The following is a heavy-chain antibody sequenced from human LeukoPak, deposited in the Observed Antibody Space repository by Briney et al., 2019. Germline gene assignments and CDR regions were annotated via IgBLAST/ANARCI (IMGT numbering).Heavy chain of an antibody. CDR1: GFTVSSNY. Sequence: GGSLRLSCAASGFTVSSNYMSWVRQAPGKGLEWVSAISGTGSRTYYADSVKGRFTISRDNSKNTLYLQMKSLRVEHAARYYCAKGLTGYSNYGMDVWGQGTTVTVSS. CDR3: AKGLTGYSNYGMDV. V-gene: IGHV3-23*01. CDR2: ISGTGSRT. D-gene: IGHD3-9*01. J-gene: IGHJ6*02.